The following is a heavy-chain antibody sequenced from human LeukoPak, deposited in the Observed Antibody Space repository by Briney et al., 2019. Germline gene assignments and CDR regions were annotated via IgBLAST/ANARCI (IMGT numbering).Heavy chain of an antibody. J-gene: IGHJ4*02. CDR1: GYTFTSYG. CDR3: ARDWSREAVAGPNFDY. CDR2: ISTYNGNT. D-gene: IGHD6-19*01. Sequence: ASVKVSCKASGYTFTSYGISWVRQAPGQGLEWMGWISTYNGNTNYAQKVQDRVTMTTDTSTSTAYMELRSLRSDDTAVYYCARDWSREAVAGPNFDYWGQGTLVTVSS. V-gene: IGHV1-18*01.